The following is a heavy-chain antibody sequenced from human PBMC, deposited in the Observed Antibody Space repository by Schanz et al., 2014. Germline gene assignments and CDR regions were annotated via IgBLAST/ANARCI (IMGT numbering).Heavy chain of an antibody. CDR3: ARENLNWEAFDI. D-gene: IGHD7-27*01. J-gene: IGHJ3*02. Sequence: QVQLVESGGGLVKPGGSLRLSCAASGFIFNDYYMNWIRQAPGKGLEWLSYISRDGTTSYYADSVKGRFTISRDNAKNSLYLEMTSLRGEDTAMYYCARENLNWEAFDIWGQGTVVTVSS. V-gene: IGHV3-11*01. CDR2: ISRDGTTS. CDR1: GFIFNDYY.